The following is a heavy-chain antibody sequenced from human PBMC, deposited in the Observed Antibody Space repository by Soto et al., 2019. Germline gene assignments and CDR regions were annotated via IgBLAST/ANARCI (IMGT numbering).Heavy chain of an antibody. CDR1: GGSLSSYT. CDR2: IIPIFGTA. D-gene: IGHD3-22*01. Sequence: SYSTLSYTASGGSLSSYTIELVRQDPGQGLEWMGGIIPIFGTANYAQKFQGRATITADESTSTAYMELSSLRSEDTAVYYCARVVSTLMIVVTNYGTDVWGQGTTVTVSS. V-gene: IGHV1-69*01. CDR3: ARVVSTLMIVVTNYGTDV. J-gene: IGHJ6*02.